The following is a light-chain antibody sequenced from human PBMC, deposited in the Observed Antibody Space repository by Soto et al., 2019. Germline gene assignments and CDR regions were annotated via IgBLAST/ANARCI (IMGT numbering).Light chain of an antibody. V-gene: IGKV3-20*01. CDR1: QSVSSSY. CDR3: QQYGRSPWA. CDR2: GAS. Sequence: EIVLTQSPGTLSLSPGERATLSCRASQSVSSSYLAWYQQKPGQAPRLLIYGASNRATGIPDRFSGSGSGTDFTLTISTLEPEDFAVYYWQQYGRSPWAFGQGTRLEIK. J-gene: IGKJ5*01.